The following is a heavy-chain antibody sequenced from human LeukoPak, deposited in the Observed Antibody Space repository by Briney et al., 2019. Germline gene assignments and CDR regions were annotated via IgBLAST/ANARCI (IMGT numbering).Heavy chain of an antibody. CDR3: ASPTYGSGGDYYYGMDV. Sequence: GGSLRLSCAASGFTVSSNYMSWVRQAPGKGLEWVSVIYSGGSTYYADSVKGRFTISRDNSKNTLYLQMNSLRAEDTAVYYCASPTYGSGGDYYYGMDVWGQGTTVTVSS. D-gene: IGHD3-10*01. J-gene: IGHJ6*02. CDR2: IYSGGST. CDR1: GFTVSSNY. V-gene: IGHV3-66*01.